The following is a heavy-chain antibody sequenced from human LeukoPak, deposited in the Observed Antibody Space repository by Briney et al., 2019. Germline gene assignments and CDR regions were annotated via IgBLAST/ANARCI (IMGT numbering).Heavy chain of an antibody. V-gene: IGHV3-21*01. CDR1: GFTFSSYS. CDR2: ISISSSYI. CDR3: ARGPQKDGHSSGYPGYFDY. D-gene: IGHD3-22*01. J-gene: IGHJ4*02. Sequence: PGGSLRLSRAASGFTFSSYSINWVRQAPGKGLEWVSSISISSSYIYYADSVKGRFTISRDNAKNSLYLQMNSLRAEDTAVYYCARGPQKDGHSSGYPGYFDYWGQGTLVTVSS.